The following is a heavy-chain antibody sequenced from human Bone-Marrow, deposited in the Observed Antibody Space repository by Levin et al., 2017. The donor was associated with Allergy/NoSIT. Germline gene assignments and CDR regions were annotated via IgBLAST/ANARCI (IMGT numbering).Heavy chain of an antibody. CDR1: GFTFSSYS. CDR3: AKGSSEYYYDY. V-gene: IGHV3-23*01. Sequence: GESLKISCAASGFTFSSYSMNWVRQAPGKGLEWVSVISDSGSVTYYADSVKGRFTISRDNSKNTLYLQMNSLRGEDTAFYYCAKGSSEYYYDYWGQGTLVTVSS. J-gene: IGHJ4*02. D-gene: IGHD3-22*01. CDR2: ISDSGSVT.